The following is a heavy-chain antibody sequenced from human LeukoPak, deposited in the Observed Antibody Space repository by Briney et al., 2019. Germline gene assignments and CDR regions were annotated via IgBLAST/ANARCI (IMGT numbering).Heavy chain of an antibody. CDR3: ARDDFWSGYYLFDY. D-gene: IGHD3-3*01. V-gene: IGHV1-69*13. CDR1: GGTFSSYA. J-gene: IGHJ4*02. Sequence: ASVKVSCKASGGTFSSYAISWVRQAPGQGLEWMGGIIPIFGTANYAQKFQGRVTITADESTSTAYMELSSLRSEDTAAYYCARDDFWSGYYLFDYWGQGTLVTVSS. CDR2: IIPIFGTA.